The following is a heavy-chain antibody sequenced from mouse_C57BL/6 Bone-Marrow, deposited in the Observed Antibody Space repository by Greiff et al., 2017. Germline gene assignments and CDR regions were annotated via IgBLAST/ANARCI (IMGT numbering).Heavy chain of an antibody. V-gene: IGHV3-8*01. D-gene: IGHD1-1*01. Sequence: EVKLMESGPGLAKPSQTLSLTCSVTGYSITSDYWNWIRKFPGNKLEYMGYISYSGSTYYNPSLKSRISITRDTSKNQYYLQLNSVTTKDTATYYCARSLLLRTQPYFDVWGTGTTVTVSS. CDR2: ISYSGST. J-gene: IGHJ1*03. CDR1: GYSITSDY. CDR3: ARSLLLRTQPYFDV.